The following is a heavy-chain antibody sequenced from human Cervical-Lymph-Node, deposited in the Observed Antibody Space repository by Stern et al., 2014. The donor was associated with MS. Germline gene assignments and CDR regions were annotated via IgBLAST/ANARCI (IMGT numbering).Heavy chain of an antibody. Sequence: EVQLVESGGGLVQPGGSLRLSCAASGFTVSSTYMSWVRQAPGKGLAWVSVIYSGGSTYYADSVKGRFTISRHNSKNTLYLQMNSLRAEDTAVYYCARAVGTLYYYGMDVWGQGTTVTVSS. CDR1: GFTVSSTY. CDR2: IYSGGST. J-gene: IGHJ6*02. V-gene: IGHV3-53*04. D-gene: IGHD5-12*01. CDR3: ARAVGTLYYYGMDV.